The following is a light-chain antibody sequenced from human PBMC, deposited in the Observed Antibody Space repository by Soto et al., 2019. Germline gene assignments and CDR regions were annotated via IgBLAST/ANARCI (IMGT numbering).Light chain of an antibody. CDR2: RTS. V-gene: IGKV1-5*03. Sequence: DIQMTQSPSTLSASVGDRVTITCRASQSFSSRLAWYQQKPGKAPNLLIYRTSTLGRGVPSRFSASGSGTEFTLTISNLQPDDFATYYCQYYNSDSFYSFGQGTKLEIK. J-gene: IGKJ2*03. CDR1: QSFSSR. CDR3: QYYNSDSFYS.